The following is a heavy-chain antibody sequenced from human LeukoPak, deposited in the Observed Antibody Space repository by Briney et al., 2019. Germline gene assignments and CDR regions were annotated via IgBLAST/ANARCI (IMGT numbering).Heavy chain of an antibody. CDR2: TDTTSSTR. Sequence: GGSLRLSCTASGLTFSTYAMNWVRQAPGKGLEWVSYTDTTSSTRYYADSVKGRFTISRDNAKNSLYLQMNSLRAEDTAVYYCAGELITGTNGRALDPWGQGILVTVSS. CDR1: GLTFSTYA. D-gene: IGHD1-20*01. J-gene: IGHJ5*02. V-gene: IGHV3-48*01. CDR3: AGELITGTNGRALDP.